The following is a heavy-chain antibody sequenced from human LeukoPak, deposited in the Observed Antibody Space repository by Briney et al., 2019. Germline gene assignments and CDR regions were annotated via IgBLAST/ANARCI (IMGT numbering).Heavy chain of an antibody. CDR3: ARDPLGYDFWSGYRGWFDP. CDR2: INPNSGGT. J-gene: IGHJ5*02. D-gene: IGHD3-3*01. Sequence: ASVKVSCKASGYTFTGYYMHWVRQAPGQGLEWMGRINPNSGGTNYAQKFQGRVTITRDTSISTAYMELSRLRSDNTAVYYCARDPLGYDFWSGYRGWFDPWGQGTLVTVSS. CDR1: GYTFTGYY. V-gene: IGHV1-2*06.